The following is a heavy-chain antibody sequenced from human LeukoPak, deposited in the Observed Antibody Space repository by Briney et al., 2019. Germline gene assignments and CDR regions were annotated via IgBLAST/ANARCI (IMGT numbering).Heavy chain of an antibody. J-gene: IGHJ4*02. CDR2: INYSGTT. CDR3: ARLSDY. Sequence: WETLSLTCTVSGGAISSDNYYWGWIRQPPGKGLEWIGSINYSGTTYYNPSLKSRVSISVDTSRTQFSLRLSSATAADTAVYYCARLSDYWGQGTLVTVSS. V-gene: IGHV4-39*01. CDR1: GGAISSDNYY.